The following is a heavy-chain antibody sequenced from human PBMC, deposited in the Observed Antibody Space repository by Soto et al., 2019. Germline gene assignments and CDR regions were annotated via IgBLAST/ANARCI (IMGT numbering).Heavy chain of an antibody. Sequence: ASVKVSCKVSGYTLTELSMHWVRQAPGKGLEWMGGFDPEDGETINAQKFQGRVTMTEDTSTDTAYLELSSLRSEDTAVYYCATDRLRWDYFDYWGQGTLVTVSS. CDR3: ATDRLRWDYFDY. CDR1: GYTLTELS. D-gene: IGHD4-17*01. J-gene: IGHJ4*02. V-gene: IGHV1-24*01. CDR2: FDPEDGET.